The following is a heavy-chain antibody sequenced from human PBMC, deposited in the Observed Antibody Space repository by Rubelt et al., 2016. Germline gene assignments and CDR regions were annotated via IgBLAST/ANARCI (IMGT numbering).Heavy chain of an antibody. J-gene: IGHJ4*02. CDR3: ARDSGSYGYSGFDY. CDR1: S. V-gene: IGHV3-48*04. Sequence: SMNWVRQAPGKGLEWVSYISSSSSTIYYADSVKGRFTISRDNAKNSLYLQMNSLRAEDTAVYYCARDSGSYGYSGFDYWGQGTLVTVSS. D-gene: IGHD1-26*01. CDR2: ISSSSSTI.